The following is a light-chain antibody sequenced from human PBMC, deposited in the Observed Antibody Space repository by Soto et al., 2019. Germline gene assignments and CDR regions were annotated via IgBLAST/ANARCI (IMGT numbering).Light chain of an antibody. CDR3: QQYGNSPPWT. CDR1: QIVSSSY. CDR2: GAS. J-gene: IGKJ3*01. Sequence: EFVLTQSPGTLSLSPGERVTISCRASQIVSSSYLAWYQQKPGQAPRLLIYGASSRATGIPDRFGGSGSGTDFTLTISRLEPEDFAVYYCQQYGNSPPWTFGPGTKVDIK. V-gene: IGKV3-20*01.